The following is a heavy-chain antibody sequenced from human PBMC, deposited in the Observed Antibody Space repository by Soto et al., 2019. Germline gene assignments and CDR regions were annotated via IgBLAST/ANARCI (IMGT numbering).Heavy chain of an antibody. V-gene: IGHV3-23*01. CDR2: ISGSGGTT. Sequence: PGGSLRLSCVASGFTFENYAMSWVRQAPGKGLEWVSAISGSGGTTYYSDSVKGRFTISRDNSKNTVYLQMNDLRVEDAAEYFCAKDSWAIFGVPAGEYYAMDVWGKGTTVTVSS. J-gene: IGHJ6*04. CDR3: AKDSWAIFGVPAGEYYAMDV. CDR1: GFTFENYA. D-gene: IGHD3-3*01.